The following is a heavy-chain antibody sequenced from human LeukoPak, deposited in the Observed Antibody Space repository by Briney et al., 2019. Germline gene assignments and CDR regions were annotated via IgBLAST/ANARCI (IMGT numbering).Heavy chain of an antibody. D-gene: IGHD5-18*01. Sequence: GGSLRLSCAASGFTFSSYSMNWVRQAPGKGLEWVSSISSSSSYIYYADSVKGRFSLLRDNAKHSLYLQMNRLRAEDTAVYYCARDARGYSYYDYWGQGTLVTVPS. CDR1: GFTFSSYS. V-gene: IGHV3-21*01. CDR3: ARDARGYSYYDY. J-gene: IGHJ4*02. CDR2: ISSSSSYI.